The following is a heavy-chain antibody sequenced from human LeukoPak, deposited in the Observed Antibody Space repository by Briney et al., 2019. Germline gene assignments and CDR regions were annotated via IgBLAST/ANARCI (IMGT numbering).Heavy chain of an antibody. Sequence: PGGPLRLSCAASGFTFSSYAMSWVRQAPGKGLEWVSAISGSGGSTYYADSVKGRFTISRDNSKNTLYLQMNSLRAEDTAVYYCAKGPYSRYYYYMDVWGKGTTVTVSS. CDR1: GFTFSSYA. CDR3: AKGPYSRYYYYMDV. J-gene: IGHJ6*03. CDR2: ISGSGGST. D-gene: IGHD2-15*01. V-gene: IGHV3-23*01.